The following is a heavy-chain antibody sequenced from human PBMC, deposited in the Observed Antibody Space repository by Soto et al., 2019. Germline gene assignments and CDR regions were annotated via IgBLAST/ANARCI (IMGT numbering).Heavy chain of an antibody. CDR1: GFTFSSYA. V-gene: IGHV3-30-3*01. CDR3: ARDIRSSGCQFGECSFDY. J-gene: IGHJ4*02. Sequence: QVQLVESGGGVVQPGRSLRLSCAASGFTFSSYAMHWVRQAPGKGLEWVAVISYDGSNKYYADSVKGRFTISRDNSKNTLYLQMSSLRAEDTAVYYCARDIRSSGCQFGECSFDYWGQGTLVTVSS. CDR2: ISYDGSNK. D-gene: IGHD6-19*01.